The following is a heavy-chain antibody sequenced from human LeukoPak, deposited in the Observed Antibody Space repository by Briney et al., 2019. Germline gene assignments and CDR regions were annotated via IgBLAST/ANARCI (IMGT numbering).Heavy chain of an antibody. CDR3: ARGLEFCSSTSCYYTDP. CDR2: MNPNSGNT. CDR1: GGTFSSYA. V-gene: IGHV1-8*02. D-gene: IGHD2-2*01. J-gene: IGHJ5*02. Sequence: ASVKVSCKASGGTFSSYAISWVRQAPGQGLEWMGWMNPNSGNTGYAQKFQGRVTMTRNTSISTAYMELSSLRSEDTAVYYCARGLEFCSSTSCYYTDPWGQGTLVTVSS.